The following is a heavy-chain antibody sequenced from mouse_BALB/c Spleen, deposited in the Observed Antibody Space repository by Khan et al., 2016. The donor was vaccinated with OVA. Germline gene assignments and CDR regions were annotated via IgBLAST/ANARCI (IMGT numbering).Heavy chain of an antibody. V-gene: IGHV3-1*02. CDR2: IYFSGSI. CDR3: TRDGNYMDY. J-gene: IGHJ4*01. D-gene: IGHD2-1*01. Sequence: VPLHQSGPDLVKPSHSLSLSCTVTGYSITSGYAWHWIRQFPGNKLEWMAYIYFSGSINYNPYLKSRITVTRDTSKTQFFRQLNSVTSEDTAAEYWTRDGNYMDYWGQGTSVTVSS. CDR1: GYSITSGYA.